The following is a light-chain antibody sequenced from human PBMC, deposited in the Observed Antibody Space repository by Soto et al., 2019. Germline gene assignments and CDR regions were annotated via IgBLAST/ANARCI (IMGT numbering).Light chain of an antibody. V-gene: IGKV1-12*01. Sequence: DIQMTQSPSSVSASVGDRVTITCRASQGIGSRLGWYQQKPGKAPGLLIYAASSLQSGVPSRFSGSGSGTEFTLTISSLQLEDLATYYCQEANTFLTFGQGTRLEIK. J-gene: IGKJ5*01. CDR1: QGIGSR. CDR2: AAS. CDR3: QEANTFLT.